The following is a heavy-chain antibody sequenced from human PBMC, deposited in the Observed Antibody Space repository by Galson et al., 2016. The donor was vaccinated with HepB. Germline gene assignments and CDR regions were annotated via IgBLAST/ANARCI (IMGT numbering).Heavy chain of an antibody. Sequence: SLRLSCAASGFTFDNYAMHWARQAPGKGLEWVAGISWNSGTIGYADSVKGRFTISRDNAKNSLHLQMNSLRPDDTASYYCVKGSEFYYFYGMDVWGKGTTVTVSA. CDR2: ISWNSGTI. J-gene: IGHJ6*04. V-gene: IGHV3-9*01. D-gene: IGHD3-10*01. CDR3: VKGSEFYYFYGMDV. CDR1: GFTFDNYA.